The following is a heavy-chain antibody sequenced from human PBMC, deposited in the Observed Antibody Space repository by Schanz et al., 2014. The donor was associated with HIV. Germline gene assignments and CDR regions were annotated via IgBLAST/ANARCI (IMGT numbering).Heavy chain of an antibody. CDR3: ARGDFGGNSVDY. D-gene: IGHD2-21*02. V-gene: IGHV4-31*03. CDR2: IYYSGST. CDR1: GDSISSGGYY. Sequence: QVQLQESGPGLVKPSQTLSLTCTVSGDSISSGGYYWSWIRQHPGKGLEWIGYIYYSGSTYYNPPLKSRVTMSVDTSENQFSLKLPSVTAADTAIYFCARGDFGGNSVDYWGHGNLVTVSS. J-gene: IGHJ4*01.